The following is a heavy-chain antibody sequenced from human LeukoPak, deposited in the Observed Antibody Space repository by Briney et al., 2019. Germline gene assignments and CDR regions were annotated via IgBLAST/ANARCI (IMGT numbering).Heavy chain of an antibody. J-gene: IGHJ4*02. V-gene: IGHV1-18*01. D-gene: IGHD2-2*01. Sequence: ASVTVSCTASGYTFTSYGISWVRQAPGQGLEWMGWISAYNGNTNYAQKLQGRVTMTTDTSTSTAYMELRSLRSDDTAVYYCARLYTVYCSSTSCPPDYWGQGTLVTVSS. CDR2: ISAYNGNT. CDR1: GYTFTSYG. CDR3: ARLYTVYCSSTSCPPDY.